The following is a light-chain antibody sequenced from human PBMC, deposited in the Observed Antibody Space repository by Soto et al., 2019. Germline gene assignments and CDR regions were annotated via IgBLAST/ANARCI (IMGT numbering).Light chain of an antibody. CDR1: QSISTS. J-gene: IGKJ2*01. CDR3: QQSKPGPMYT. CDR2: AAS. Sequence: DIQMTQSPSSLSASVGDRVTITCRASQSISTSLNWYQAKPGQAPKLLIYAASYLQSGVPSRFSGSGSGTEFTLTISSLQPEDWHTYYFQQSKPGPMYTFGQGTDLKIK. V-gene: IGKV1-39*01.